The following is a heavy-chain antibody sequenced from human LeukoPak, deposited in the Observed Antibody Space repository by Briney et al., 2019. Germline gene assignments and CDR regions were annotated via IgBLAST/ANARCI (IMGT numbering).Heavy chain of an antibody. CDR2: ISGGGDII. V-gene: IGHV3-48*03. CDR3: ARCYGDCVFEY. CDR1: GFTFSSYH. D-gene: IGHD4-17*01. Sequence: PGGSLRLPCAASGFTFSSYHMNWVRQAPGKGLEWVSYISGGGDIIYYANSLKGRFTISRDNTENSLYLQMNSLRAEDTAVYYCARCYGDCVFEYWGQGTLVSDSS. J-gene: IGHJ4*02.